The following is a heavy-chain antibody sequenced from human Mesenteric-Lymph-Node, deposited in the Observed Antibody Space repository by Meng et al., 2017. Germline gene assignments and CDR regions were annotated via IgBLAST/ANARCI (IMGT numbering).Heavy chain of an antibody. CDR2: IKEDGSQK. Sequence: GESLKISCAASGFTMRTYWMSWVRQAPGKGLEWVASIKEDGSQKYYVDSVKGRFTISRDNAKNSLYLQMNSLRAEDTAVYYCARSPLVTYYDSSGYQDYWGQGTLVTVSS. V-gene: IGHV3-7*01. J-gene: IGHJ4*02. CDR3: ARSPLVTYYDSSGYQDY. CDR1: GFTMRTYW. D-gene: IGHD3-22*01.